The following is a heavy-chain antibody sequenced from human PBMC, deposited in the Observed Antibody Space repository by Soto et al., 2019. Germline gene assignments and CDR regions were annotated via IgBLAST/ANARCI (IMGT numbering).Heavy chain of an antibody. CDR1: GFTFSDYA. Sequence: PGGSLRLSCAASGFTFSDYAMSWVRQAPGKGLEWVSALSAGGDYTYYAGSVKGRLTISRDNSKSTLYLQMNSLRAEDTAIYYCANGYCSGNSCYTVHYNWFDPWGQGTRVTVSS. CDR2: LSAGGDYT. CDR3: ANGYCSGNSCYTVHYNWFDP. J-gene: IGHJ5*02. D-gene: IGHD2-2*02. V-gene: IGHV3-23*01.